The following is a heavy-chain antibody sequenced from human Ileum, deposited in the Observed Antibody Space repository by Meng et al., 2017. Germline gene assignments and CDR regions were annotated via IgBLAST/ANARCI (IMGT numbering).Heavy chain of an antibody. CDR3: AHIFDS. CDR1: GRSISSSDW. V-gene: IGHV4-4*02. CDR2: MNLGGSP. Sequence: QVELQESGPRLVESSVTVSLTCAGSGRSISSSDWWSWVRQPPGKGLEWIAEMNLGGSPNYNPSLKSRVTMSVDKSNDHLSLQLTSVTAADTAVYYCAHIFDSWGQGTLVTVSS. J-gene: IGHJ4*02.